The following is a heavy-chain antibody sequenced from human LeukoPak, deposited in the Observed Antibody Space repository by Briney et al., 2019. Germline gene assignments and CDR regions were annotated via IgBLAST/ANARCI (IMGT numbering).Heavy chain of an antibody. CDR1: GFTFSSHW. CDR3: ASLNYGQVWGSPHYYFDY. J-gene: IGHJ4*02. D-gene: IGHD3-16*01. V-gene: IGHV3-7*01. Sequence: GGTLRLSCAASGFTFSSHWMAWVRQAPGKGLEWVANIKQDGSDKYYLDSMKGRLTISRDNAKNSLYLQVNSLRVEDTAVYYCASLNYGQVWGSPHYYFDYWGQGILVTVSS. CDR2: IKQDGSDK.